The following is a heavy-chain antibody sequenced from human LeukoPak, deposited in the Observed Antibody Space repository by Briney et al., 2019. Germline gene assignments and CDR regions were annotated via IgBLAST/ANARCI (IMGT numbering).Heavy chain of an antibody. CDR1: GGSISSGSHY. D-gene: IGHD1-26*01. CDR3: ARDPVGATPFDY. J-gene: IGHJ4*02. V-gene: IGHV4-61*02. CDR2: IYTSGST. Sequence: SETLSLTCTVSGGSISSGSHYWSWIRQPAGKGLEWIGRIYTSGSTNYNPSLKSRVTISVDTSKNQFSLKLSSVTAADTAVYYCARDPVGATPFDYWGQGTLVTVSS.